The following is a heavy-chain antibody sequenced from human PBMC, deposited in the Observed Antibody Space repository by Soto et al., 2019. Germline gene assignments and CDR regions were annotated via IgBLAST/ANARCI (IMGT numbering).Heavy chain of an antibody. CDR3: ASHWGATVDY. D-gene: IGHD1-26*01. V-gene: IGHV3-30*03. Sequence: WGSLIVSCAASDFTFSSYGMHWVRQAPGKGLEWVAVISYDGSNKYYADSVRGRFTISRDNSKKTLYLQMNSLRAEDTAVYYCASHWGATVDYWGQGTLVTVSS. CDR1: DFTFSSYG. CDR2: ISYDGSNK. J-gene: IGHJ4*02.